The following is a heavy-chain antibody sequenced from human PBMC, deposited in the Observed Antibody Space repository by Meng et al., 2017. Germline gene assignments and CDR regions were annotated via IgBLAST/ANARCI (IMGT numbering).Heavy chain of an antibody. CDR1: GYTFTGYY. CDR3: ASELNTYGSGSYAY. V-gene: IGHV1-2*06. Sequence: QGQFVQSGAEVKKPGASVKVSCKASGYTFTGYYMHWVRQAPGQGLEWMGRVNPNSGGTNYAQKFQGRVTMTRDTSISTAYMELSRLRSDDTAVYYCASELNTYGSGSYAYWGQGTLVTVSS. D-gene: IGHD3-10*01. CDR2: VNPNSGGT. J-gene: IGHJ4*02.